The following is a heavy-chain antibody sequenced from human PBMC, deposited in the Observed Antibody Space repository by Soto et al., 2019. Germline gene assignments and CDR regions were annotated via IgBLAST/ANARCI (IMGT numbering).Heavy chain of an antibody. Sequence: ASVKVSCKASGYTFSSYGISWVRQAPEQGLEWMGWISAYNGNTNYAQKIQGRVTMTTDTSTSTAYMELRSLRSDDTAVYYCARRLQIYEPGSRFWSSADWGQGTLVTVSS. CDR1: GYTFSSYG. V-gene: IGHV1-18*04. CDR2: ISAYNGNT. CDR3: ARRLQIYEPGSRFWSSAD. D-gene: IGHD3-10*01. J-gene: IGHJ4*02.